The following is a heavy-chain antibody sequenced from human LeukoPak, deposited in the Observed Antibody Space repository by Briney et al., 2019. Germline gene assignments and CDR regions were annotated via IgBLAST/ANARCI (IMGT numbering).Heavy chain of an antibody. J-gene: IGHJ4*02. D-gene: IGHD2-2*02. V-gene: IGHV1-18*01. Sequence: GASVKVSCKASGHTFTSYGISWVRQAPGQGLEWMGWISAYNGNTNYAQKLQGRVTMTTDTSTSTAYMELRSLRSDDTAVYYCARNVVGDCSSTSCYTDYWGQGTLVTVSS. CDR2: ISAYNGNT. CDR3: ARNVVGDCSSTSCYTDY. CDR1: GHTFTSYG.